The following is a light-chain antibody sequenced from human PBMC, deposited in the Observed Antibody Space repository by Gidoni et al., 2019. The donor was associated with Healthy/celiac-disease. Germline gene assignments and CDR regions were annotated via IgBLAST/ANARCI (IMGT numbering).Light chain of an antibody. CDR1: QSVSSY. Sequence: EIVLTQPPATLSLSPGERATLSCRASQSVSSYLAWYQQKPGQAPRLLIYDASNRATGIPARFSGSGSGTDFTLTISSLEPEDFAVYYCQQRSNWPPTFXXXTRLEIK. CDR2: DAS. CDR3: QQRSNWPPT. V-gene: IGKV3-11*01. J-gene: IGKJ5*01.